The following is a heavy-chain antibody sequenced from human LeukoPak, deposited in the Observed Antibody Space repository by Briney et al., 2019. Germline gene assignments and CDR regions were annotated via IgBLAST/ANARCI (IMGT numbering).Heavy chain of an antibody. V-gene: IGHV4-4*07. Sequence: GSPSLTSSLSRGSTCGAYWTSIRQPAGTGLGWSGRIYTSVSVNYTTSITSRVTMSVDPSTHRLSLKLSSVTVEPTTGHYCTRAAKVGGGGPFDSWGQGTLVTVSS. CDR1: RGSTCGAY. CDR2: IYTSVSV. D-gene: IGHD1-26*01. J-gene: IGHJ4*02. CDR3: TRAAKVGGGGPFDS.